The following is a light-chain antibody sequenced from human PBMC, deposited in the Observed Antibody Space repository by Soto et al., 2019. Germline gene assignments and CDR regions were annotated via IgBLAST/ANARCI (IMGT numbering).Light chain of an antibody. V-gene: IGKV3-15*01. Sequence: EIVMTQSPATLSVSPGERATLSCRASQSVGSNLAWYQQKPGQAPRLLIYGASTRATGIPARFSGSGSGTEFTLTISSLQSEDFATYYCQQYNSYPLTFGGGTKVEIK. CDR1: QSVGSN. J-gene: IGKJ4*01. CDR3: QQYNSYPLT. CDR2: GAS.